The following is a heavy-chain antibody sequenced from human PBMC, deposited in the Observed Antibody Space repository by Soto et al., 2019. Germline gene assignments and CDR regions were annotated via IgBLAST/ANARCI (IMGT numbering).Heavy chain of an antibody. CDR1: GYTFTSYG. CDR2: ISAYNGNT. V-gene: IGHV1-18*01. J-gene: IGHJ3*02. Sequence: QVPLVQSGAEVKKPGASVKVSCKASGYTFTSYGISWVRQAPGQGLEWMGWISAYNGNTNYAQKLQGRVTMTTDTSTSTAYMELRSLGSDDTAVYYCARGYDYIWGSYRYGAFDIWGQGTMVTVSS. CDR3: ARGYDYIWGSYRYGAFDI. D-gene: IGHD3-16*02.